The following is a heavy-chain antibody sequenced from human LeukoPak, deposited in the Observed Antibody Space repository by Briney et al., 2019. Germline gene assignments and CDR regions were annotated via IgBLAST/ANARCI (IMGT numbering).Heavy chain of an antibody. D-gene: IGHD3-16*01. V-gene: IGHV4-59*01. Sequence: SETLSLTCTVSGGSISSYYWSWIRQPPGKGLEWIGYIYYGGSTNYNPSLKSRVTISVDTSKNQFSLKLSSVTAADTAVYYCARVIYDYAREAYYYYYMDVWGKGTTVTISS. CDR2: IYYGGST. CDR1: GGSISSYY. J-gene: IGHJ6*03. CDR3: ARVIYDYAREAYYYYYMDV.